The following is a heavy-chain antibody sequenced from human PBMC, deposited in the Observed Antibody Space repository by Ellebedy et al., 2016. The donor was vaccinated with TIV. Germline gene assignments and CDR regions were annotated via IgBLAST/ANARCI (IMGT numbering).Heavy chain of an antibody. CDR1: GITFSRYW. CDR3: VSGSGSYVPDSLDI. V-gene: IGHV3-74*01. J-gene: IGHJ3*02. CDR2: INNDGTNT. D-gene: IGHD1-26*01. Sequence: GGSLRLSXEVSGITFSRYWMHWVRQAPWKGLLWVSRINNDGTNTNYADSVKGRFTISRDNAKNTLYLHMNSLRVEDTAMYYCVSGSGSYVPDSLDIWGRGTMVTVSP.